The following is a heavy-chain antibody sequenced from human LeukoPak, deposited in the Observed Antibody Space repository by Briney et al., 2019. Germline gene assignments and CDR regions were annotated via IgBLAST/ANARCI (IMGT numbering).Heavy chain of an antibody. CDR3: AKDRGGYSSSPDY. D-gene: IGHD6-13*01. J-gene: IGHJ4*02. CDR2: ISWNSGSI. CDR1: GFTFDDYA. Sequence: PPGRSLRLSCAASGFTFDDYAMHWVRQAPGKGLEWVSGISWNSGSIGYADSVKGRFTISRDNAKNSLYLQMNSLRAEDTALYYCAKDRGGYSSSPDYWGQGTLVTVSS. V-gene: IGHV3-9*01.